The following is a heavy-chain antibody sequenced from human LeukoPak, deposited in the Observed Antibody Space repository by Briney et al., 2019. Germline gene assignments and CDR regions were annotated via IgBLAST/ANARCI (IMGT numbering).Heavy chain of an antibody. D-gene: IGHD2-2*02. V-gene: IGHV3-13*01. CDR1: GFTFSSYD. CDR2: IGTAGDT. J-gene: IGHJ4*02. Sequence: PGGSLRLSCAASGFTFSSYDMHWVRQATGQGLEWVSAIGTAGDTYYPGSVKGRFTISRENAKNSLYLQMNSLRAEDTAVYYCARVSGCSSTSCYNDYWGQGTLVTVSS. CDR3: ARVSGCSSTSCYNDY.